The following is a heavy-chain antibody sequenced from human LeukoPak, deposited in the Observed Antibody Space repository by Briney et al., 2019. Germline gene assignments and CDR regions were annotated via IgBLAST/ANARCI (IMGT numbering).Heavy chain of an antibody. CDR3: TQGSGQYYDY. CDR1: GLTLSSVW. D-gene: IGHD3-22*01. Sequence: GGSLRLSCAVSGLTLSSVWMNWVRQAPGKGLEWVGRIKSKTAGGTTDFAAPVKGRFTISRDDSKNTLYLQMNSLTSEDTAVYYCTQGSGQYYDYWGQGTLVTVSS. V-gene: IGHV3-15*07. CDR2: IKSKTAGGTT. J-gene: IGHJ4*02.